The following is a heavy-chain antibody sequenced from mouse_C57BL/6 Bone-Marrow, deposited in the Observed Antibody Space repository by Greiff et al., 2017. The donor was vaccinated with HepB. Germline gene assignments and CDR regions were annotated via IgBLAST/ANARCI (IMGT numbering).Heavy chain of an antibody. Sequence: VQLQQSGAELVRPGASVKMSCTASGFTFKDDYMHWVKQRPEQGLEWIGWIDPENGDTEYASKFQGKATITEDTTSNTAYLQLSSLTAEDAAVSYSANGVRDPFPAYWGQGTLVTVSA. D-gene: IGHD5-1*01. CDR3: ANGVRDPFPAY. CDR2: IDPENGDT. J-gene: IGHJ3*01. V-gene: IGHV14-4*01. CDR1: GFTFKDDY.